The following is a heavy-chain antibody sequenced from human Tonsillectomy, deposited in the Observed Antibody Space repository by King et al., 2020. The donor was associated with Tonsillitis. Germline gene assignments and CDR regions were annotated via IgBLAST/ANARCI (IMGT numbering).Heavy chain of an antibody. J-gene: IGHJ3*02. CDR3: ARGNSGRSYAFDN. V-gene: IGHV3-30*01. CDR1: GFSFSRHA. D-gene: IGHD1-26*01. Sequence: VQLVESGGGVVQPGKSLRLSCAASGFSFSRHAMHWVRQAPGKGLEWVAVISYYVSKTYYADSVKGRFTIPRDNSKNTLSLQMNSLRAEDTAVYYCARGNSGRSYAFDNW. CDR2: ISYYVSKT.